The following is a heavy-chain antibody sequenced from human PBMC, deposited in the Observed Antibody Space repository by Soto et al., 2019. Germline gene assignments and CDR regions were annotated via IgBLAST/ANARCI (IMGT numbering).Heavy chain of an antibody. J-gene: IGHJ4*02. Sequence: GGSLRLSCAASGFIFNTYSMNWVRQAPGKGLEWVSYISSSSSTIYYADSVKGRFTISRDNAKNSLFLQMNSLRDEDTAVYYCARDRGSAYYFDFWGQGTLVTV. CDR1: GFIFNTYS. V-gene: IGHV3-48*02. CDR3: ARDRGSAYYFDF. CDR2: ISSSSSTI.